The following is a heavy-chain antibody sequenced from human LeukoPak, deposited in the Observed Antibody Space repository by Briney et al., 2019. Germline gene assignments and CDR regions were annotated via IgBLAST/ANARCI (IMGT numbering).Heavy chain of an antibody. J-gene: IGHJ4*02. Sequence: GSLRLSCAASGFTFSSYSMNWIRQPPGKGLEWIGEINHSGSTNYNPSLKSRVTISVDTSKNQFSLKLSSVTAADTAVYYCARGHIGLRRRPFDYWGQGTLVTVSS. CDR2: INHSGST. CDR1: GFTFSSYS. V-gene: IGHV4-34*01. CDR3: ARGHIGLRRRPFDY. D-gene: IGHD2-21*01.